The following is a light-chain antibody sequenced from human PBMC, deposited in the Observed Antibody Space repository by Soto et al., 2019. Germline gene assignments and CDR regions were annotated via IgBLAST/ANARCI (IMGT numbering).Light chain of an antibody. Sequence: QSPSSLSASVGDRVTITCRASQGISSFLAWFQQKPGKAPKLLIYAASTLQSGVPSRFNGSGSGTEFTLTISSLEPEDFAVYYCQHRMNWPLTFGQGTRLEIK. V-gene: IGKV1-9*01. CDR3: QHRMNWPLT. CDR1: QGISSF. CDR2: AAS. J-gene: IGKJ5*01.